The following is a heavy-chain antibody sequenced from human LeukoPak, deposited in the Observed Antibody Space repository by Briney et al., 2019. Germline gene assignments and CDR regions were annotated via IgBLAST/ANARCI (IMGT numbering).Heavy chain of an antibody. J-gene: IGHJ4*02. CDR2: SYYSGST. CDR3: ARSPPSGYLNFDY. V-gene: IGHV4-59*01. CDR1: GGSISSYY. Sequence: SETLSLTCTVSGGSISSYYWSWIRQPPGKGLEWIGYSYYSGSTKYNPSPKSRVTISADPSKNHFSLKLNSVTAADTAIYYCARSPPSGYLNFDYWGQGTLVTVSS. D-gene: IGHD5-12*01.